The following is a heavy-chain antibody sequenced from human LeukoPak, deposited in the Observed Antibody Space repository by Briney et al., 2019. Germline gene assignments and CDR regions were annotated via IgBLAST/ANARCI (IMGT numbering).Heavy chain of an antibody. Sequence: SPSQTLSLTCAVYGASFSRYYWSWIRHSPGKGLEWIAEIDHRGDTNYNPSVKSRVTISVDTSKNQFSLKVRSLSAADTALYYCARGATISETGYFDFWGQGTLVTVSS. CDR2: IDHRGDT. CDR1: GASFSRYY. CDR3: ARGATISETGYFDF. D-gene: IGHD5-24*01. V-gene: IGHV4-34*01. J-gene: IGHJ4*03.